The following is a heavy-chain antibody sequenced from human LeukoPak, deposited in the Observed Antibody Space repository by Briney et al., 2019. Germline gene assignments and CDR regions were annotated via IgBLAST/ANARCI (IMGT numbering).Heavy chain of an antibody. Sequence: PSESLSLTCAVYGGSFSGYYWSWIRQPPGKGLEWIGEINHSGSTNYNPSLKSRVTISVDPSKNQFSLKLSSVTAADTAVYYCATAVGVRGVIITTWFDPWGQGTLVTVSS. CDR3: ATAVGVRGVIITTWFDP. CDR2: INHSGST. D-gene: IGHD3-10*01. CDR1: GGSFSGYY. J-gene: IGHJ5*02. V-gene: IGHV4-34*01.